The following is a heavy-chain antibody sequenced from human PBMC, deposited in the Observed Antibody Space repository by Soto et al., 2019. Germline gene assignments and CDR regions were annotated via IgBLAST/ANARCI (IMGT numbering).Heavy chain of an antibody. V-gene: IGHV1-69*01. CDR1: GGTFSSYA. Sequence: QVQLVQSGAEVKKPGSSVKVSCKASGGTFSSYAISWVRQAPGQGLEWMGGIIPIFGTANYAQKFQGRVTITADESTSTAYMELSSLRSEDTAVYYCARDDYGDYSYYYYGMDVWGQGTTVTVPS. J-gene: IGHJ6*02. CDR2: IIPIFGTA. CDR3: ARDDYGDYSYYYYGMDV. D-gene: IGHD4-17*01.